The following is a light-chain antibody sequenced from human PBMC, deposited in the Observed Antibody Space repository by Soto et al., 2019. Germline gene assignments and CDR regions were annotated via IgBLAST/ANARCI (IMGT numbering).Light chain of an antibody. Sequence: DIQMTQSPSSLSASVGDRVTITCRASQNIAGYLNWYQQRPGKAPKPLLYAASTLQTGVPSRFSGSGSGTDFTLTISSLQHEDSATYYCQQRYRTPWTFGPGTKADIK. V-gene: IGKV1-39*01. CDR3: QQRYRTPWT. CDR2: AAS. CDR1: QNIAGY. J-gene: IGKJ1*01.